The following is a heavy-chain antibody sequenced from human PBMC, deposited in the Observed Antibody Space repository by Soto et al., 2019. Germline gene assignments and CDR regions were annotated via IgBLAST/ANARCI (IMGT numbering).Heavy chain of an antibody. CDR1: GFTFSSYA. J-gene: IGHJ3*02. V-gene: IGHV3-23*01. CDR3: AKVDIVVVVAASSAFDI. CDR2: ISGSAGST. D-gene: IGHD2-15*01. Sequence: GGSLRLSCAASGFTFSSYAMNWVRQAPGKGLEWVSGISGSAGSTYYADSVKGRFTISRDTSKNTLYLQMNSLGAEDTAVYYCAKVDIVVVVAASSAFDIWGQGTMVTVSS.